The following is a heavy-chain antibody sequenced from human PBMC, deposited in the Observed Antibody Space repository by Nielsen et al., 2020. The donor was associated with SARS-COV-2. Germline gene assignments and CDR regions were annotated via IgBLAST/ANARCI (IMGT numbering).Heavy chain of an antibody. CDR2: NYNIAKT. CDR3: AIGRPPLRS. V-gene: IGHV4-59*01. CDR1: GGSMTVFY. D-gene: IGHD3-9*01. J-gene: IGHJ4*02. Sequence: SETLSPTCRISGGSMTVFYWSWIRQAPGKGLEWIAYNYNIAKTMYNSSLKSRVTMSVDTSKNQFSLRLTSVTAADTAVYYCAIGRPPLRSWGQGILVTVSS.